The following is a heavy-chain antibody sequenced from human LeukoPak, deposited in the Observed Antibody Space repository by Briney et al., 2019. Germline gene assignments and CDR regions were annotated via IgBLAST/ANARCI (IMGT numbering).Heavy chain of an antibody. CDR3: ARHRSSSWFDFDY. D-gene: IGHD6-13*01. J-gene: IGHJ4*02. V-gene: IGHV4-59*08. Sequence: SETLSLTCTVPGGSISSYYWSWIRQPPGKGLEWIGYIYYSGSTNYNPSLKSRVTISVDTSKNQFSLKLSSVTAADTAVYYCARHRSSSWFDFDYWGQGTLVSVSS. CDR2: IYYSGST. CDR1: GGSISSYY.